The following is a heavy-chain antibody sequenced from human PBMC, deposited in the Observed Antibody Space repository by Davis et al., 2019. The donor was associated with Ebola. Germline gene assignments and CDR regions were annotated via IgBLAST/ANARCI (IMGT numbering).Heavy chain of an antibody. CDR2: INAGNGDT. D-gene: IGHD6-19*01. CDR3: ARDSSGWYLFDY. Sequence: SVKVSCKASGYTFTTYSIHWVRQAPGPRLEWMGWINAGNGDTKYSQKFQGRVTITRDTSASTAYMELSSLRSEDTAVYYCARDSSGWYLFDYWGQGTLVTVSS. CDR1: GYTFTTYS. V-gene: IGHV1-3*01. J-gene: IGHJ4*01.